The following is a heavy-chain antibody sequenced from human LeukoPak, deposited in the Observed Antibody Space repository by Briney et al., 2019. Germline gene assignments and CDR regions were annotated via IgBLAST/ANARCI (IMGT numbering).Heavy chain of an antibody. CDR3: ARVAPYSSSWPGKNWFDP. CDR2: INHSGST. D-gene: IGHD6-13*01. J-gene: IGHJ5*02. CDR1: GGSLSGYY. Sequence: SETLSLTCAVYGGSLSGYYWSWIRQPPGKGLEWIGEINHSGSTNYNPSLKSRVTISVDTSKNQFSLKLSSVTAADTAVYYCARVAPYSSSWPGKNWFDPWGQGTLVTVSS. V-gene: IGHV4-34*01.